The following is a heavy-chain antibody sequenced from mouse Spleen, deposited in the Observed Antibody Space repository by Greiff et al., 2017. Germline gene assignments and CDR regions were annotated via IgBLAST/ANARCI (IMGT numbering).Heavy chain of an antibody. Sequence: DVQLQESGPGLVKPSQSLSLTCSVTGYSITSGYYWNWIRQFPGNKLEWMGYISYDGSNNYNPSLKNRISITRDTSKNQFFLKLNSVTTEDTATYYCARVNYDYDDDAFDYWGQGTTLTVSS. V-gene: IGHV3-6*01. CDR3: ARVNYDYDDDAFDY. CDR2: ISYDGSN. J-gene: IGHJ2*01. CDR1: GYSITSGYY. D-gene: IGHD2-4*01.